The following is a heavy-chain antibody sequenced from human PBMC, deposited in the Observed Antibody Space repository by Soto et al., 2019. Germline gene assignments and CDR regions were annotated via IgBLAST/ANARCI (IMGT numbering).Heavy chain of an antibody. D-gene: IGHD5-12*01. CDR1: GDSARNEY. Sequence: SETLSLTCTVSGDSARNEYGSWIRRPPGRGLEWIGYIYRSGSTKYNPSLKSRLTISVDTSKNQFSLKLSSVTAADTAVYYCAREVTGWLRFGWFDPRGQGTLVTVSS. CDR3: AREVTGWLRFGWFDP. V-gene: IGHV4-59*02. CDR2: IYRSGST. J-gene: IGHJ5*02.